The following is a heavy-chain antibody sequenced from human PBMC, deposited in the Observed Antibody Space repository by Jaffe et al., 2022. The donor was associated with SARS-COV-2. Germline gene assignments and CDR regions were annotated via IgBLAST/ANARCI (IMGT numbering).Heavy chain of an antibody. CDR3: ARDRNYNYGMDV. Sequence: EVQLVESGGGLIQPGGSLRLSCAASGFTVSNSYMTWVRQAPGKGLEWVSVIYSGGNTYYADSVKGRFIISRDISKNTLYLQMNSLRAEDTAVYYCARDRNYNYGMDVWGQGITVTVS. V-gene: IGHV3-53*01. CDR1: GFTVSNSY. CDR2: IYSGGNT. J-gene: IGHJ6*02.